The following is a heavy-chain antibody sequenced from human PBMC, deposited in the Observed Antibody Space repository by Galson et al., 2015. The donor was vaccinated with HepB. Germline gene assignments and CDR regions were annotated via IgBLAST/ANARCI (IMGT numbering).Heavy chain of an antibody. Sequence: CAISGDSVSTNSAAWNWIRQSPSRGLEWLGRTYYRSKWYTDYAPSVKSRITINSDTSKNHFTLQVNSVTPEDSAVYYCVRSGDHSGGWYGWNWFDPWGQGTLVTVSS. V-gene: IGHV6-1*01. D-gene: IGHD6-19*01. CDR3: VRSGDHSGGWYGWNWFDP. CDR2: TYYRSKWYT. CDR1: GDSVSTNSAA. J-gene: IGHJ5*02.